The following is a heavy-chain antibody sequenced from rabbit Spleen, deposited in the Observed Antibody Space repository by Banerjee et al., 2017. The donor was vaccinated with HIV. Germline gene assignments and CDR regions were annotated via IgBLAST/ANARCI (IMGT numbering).Heavy chain of an antibody. CDR1: GFSFSSGYW. D-gene: IGHD7-1*01. CDR2: MDSGSSGST. J-gene: IGHJ4*01. V-gene: IGHV1S45*01. CDR3: AGGPGYTQFKL. Sequence: QEQLVESGGGLVQPEGSLTLTCKASGFSFSSGYWMCWVRQAPGKGPEWIGCMDSGSSGSTYYASWAKGRFTFSKTSSTTVTLQITSLTAADTATYFCAGGPGYTQFKLWGPGTLVTVS.